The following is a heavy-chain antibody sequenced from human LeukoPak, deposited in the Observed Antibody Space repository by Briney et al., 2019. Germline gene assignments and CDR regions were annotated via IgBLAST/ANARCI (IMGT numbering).Heavy chain of an antibody. V-gene: IGHV1-3*01. D-gene: IGHD3-10*01. Sequence: GASVKVSCKASGYTFTSYAMHWVRQAPGQRLEWMGWINAGNGNTKYSQKFQGRVTITRDTSASTAYVELSSLRSEDTAVYYCARENGEVITMVRGVHYGMDVWGKGTTATVSS. CDR2: INAGNGNT. CDR1: GYTFTSYA. CDR3: ARENGEVITMVRGVHYGMDV. J-gene: IGHJ6*04.